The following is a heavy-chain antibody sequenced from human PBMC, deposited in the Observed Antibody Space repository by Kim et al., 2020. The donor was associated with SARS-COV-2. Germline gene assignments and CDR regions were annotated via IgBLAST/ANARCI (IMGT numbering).Heavy chain of an antibody. V-gene: IGHV3-33*01. CDR1: GFTFSSYG. CDR2: IWYDGSNK. J-gene: IGHJ4*02. D-gene: IGHD1-26*01. Sequence: GGSLRLSCAASGFTFSSYGMHWVRQAPGKGLEWVAVIWYDGSNKYYADSVKGRFTISRDNSKNTLYLQMNSLRAEDTAVYYCAREDEGSYRPFGFDYWGQGTLVTVSS. CDR3: AREDEGSYRPFGFDY.